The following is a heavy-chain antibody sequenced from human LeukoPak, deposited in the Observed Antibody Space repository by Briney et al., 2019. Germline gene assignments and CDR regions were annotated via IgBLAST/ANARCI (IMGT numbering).Heavy chain of an antibody. CDR2: ISYDGSNK. V-gene: IGHV3-30-3*01. CDR1: GFTFSSYA. CDR3: ARDPGYCSGGSCYSVGNWFDP. J-gene: IGHJ5*02. D-gene: IGHD2-15*01. Sequence: GGSLRLSCAASGFTFSSYAMHWVRQAPGKGLEWVAVISYDGSNKYYADSVKGRFTISRDNSKNTLYLQMNSLRAEDTAVYYCARDPGYCSGGSCYSVGNWFDPWGQGTLVTVSS.